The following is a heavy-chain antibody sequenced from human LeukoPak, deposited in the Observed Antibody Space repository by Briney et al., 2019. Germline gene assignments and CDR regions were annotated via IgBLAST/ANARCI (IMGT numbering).Heavy chain of an antibody. Sequence: ASVKVSCKVSGYTFTSYDINWVRQATGQGLEWMGWMNPNSGNTGYAQKFQGRVTMTRNTSISTAYMELSSLGSEDTAVYYCARGHQQLSPDFDYWGQGTLVTVSS. CDR3: ARGHQQLSPDFDY. D-gene: IGHD6-13*01. J-gene: IGHJ4*02. CDR1: GYTFTSYD. CDR2: MNPNSGNT. V-gene: IGHV1-8*01.